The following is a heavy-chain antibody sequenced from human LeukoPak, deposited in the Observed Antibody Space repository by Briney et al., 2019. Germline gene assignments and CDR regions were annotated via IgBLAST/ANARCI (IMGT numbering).Heavy chain of an antibody. Sequence: PGGSLSSSFAAPGFSFSPYSMNWVRPAPGKGLGWVSIISSSSSFMYYAESVKGRFTISRDSAKNSLYLQMNSLRAEDTAVYYCARTGKPDSSGYDAFDIWGQGTMVTVSS. D-gene: IGHD3-22*01. CDR1: GFSFSPYS. CDR3: ARTGKPDSSGYDAFDI. CDR2: ISSSSSFM. V-gene: IGHV3-21*01. J-gene: IGHJ3*02.